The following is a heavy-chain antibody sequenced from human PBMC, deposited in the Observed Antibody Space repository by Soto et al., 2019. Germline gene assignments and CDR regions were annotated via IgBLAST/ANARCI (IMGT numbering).Heavy chain of an antibody. CDR2: IYYSGST. D-gene: IGHD3-16*01. Sequence: PSETLSLTCPVSGGSVSSGSYYWSWIRQPPGKGLEWIGYIYYSGSTNYNPSLKSRVTISVDTSKNQFSLKLSSVTAADTAVYYCARDLGMATDYWGQGTLVTVSS. CDR3: ARDLGMATDY. CDR1: GGSVSSGSYY. J-gene: IGHJ4*02. V-gene: IGHV4-61*01.